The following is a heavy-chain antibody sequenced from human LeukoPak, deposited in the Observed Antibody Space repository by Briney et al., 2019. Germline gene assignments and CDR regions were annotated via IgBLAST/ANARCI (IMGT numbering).Heavy chain of an antibody. CDR3: ACLTVTFDH. CDR1: GFTFSTYG. J-gene: IGHJ4*02. V-gene: IGHV3-33*03. D-gene: IGHD5/OR15-5a*01. Sequence: PGGSLRLSCAASGFTFSTYGMHWVRLAPGKGLEWVAVVLSDGNNKYYADSVKGRFTISRDNSKNTVYLQMNSLTAEDTAVYYCACLTVTFDHWGQGNLVTVSS. CDR2: VLSDGNNK.